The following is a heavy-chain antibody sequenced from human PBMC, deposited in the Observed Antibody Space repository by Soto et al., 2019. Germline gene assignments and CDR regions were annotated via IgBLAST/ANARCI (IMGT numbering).Heavy chain of an antibody. CDR1: GYIFAGYW. J-gene: IGHJ4*02. Sequence: GESLKISCKGSGYIFAGYWITWVRQKPGKGLDWMGRIDPSDSQTYYSPSFRGHVTISATKSITTVFLQWSSLRASDTAMYYCARQIYDSDTGPNFQYYFDSWGQGTPVTVSS. V-gene: IGHV5-10-1*01. D-gene: IGHD3-22*01. CDR2: IDPSDSQT. CDR3: ARQIYDSDTGPNFQYYFDS.